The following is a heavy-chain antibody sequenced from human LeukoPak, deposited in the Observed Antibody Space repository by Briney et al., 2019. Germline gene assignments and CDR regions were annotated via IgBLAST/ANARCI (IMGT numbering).Heavy chain of an antibody. CDR2: INIDGTVK. Sequence: PGGSLRLSCTASGFTFSTSWMAWVRQTPGRGLEWEANINIDGTVKNHVDSVKGRFTISRDNAKNSLFLQMNSLRGEDSAVYYCARDRGYSTFDYWGQGTQVTVSS. V-gene: IGHV3-7*01. CDR3: ARDRGYSTFDY. D-gene: IGHD3-10*01. CDR1: GFTFSTSW. J-gene: IGHJ4*01.